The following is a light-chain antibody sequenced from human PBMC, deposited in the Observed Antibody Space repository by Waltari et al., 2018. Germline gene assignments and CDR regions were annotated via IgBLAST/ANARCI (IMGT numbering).Light chain of an antibody. CDR2: EVR. V-gene: IGLV2-23*02. Sequence: QSALTQPAPVSGPPGQSISTSCTGTSSVVGGYNIASWYQQHPPIASTLMLFEVRKPPSGISERFPGSKSGKPASLTTFGLQAEDEADYYCCKCGGASALPNVLYGGGTRLTVL. CDR3: CKCGGASALPNVL. CDR1: SSVVGGYNI. J-gene: IGLJ2*01.